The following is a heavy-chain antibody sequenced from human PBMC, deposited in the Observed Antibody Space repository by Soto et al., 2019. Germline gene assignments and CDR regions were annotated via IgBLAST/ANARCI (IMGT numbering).Heavy chain of an antibody. CDR1: GFSFRTFG. J-gene: IGHJ4*02. Sequence: PGGSLRLSCSASGFSFRTFGMHWVRQAPGKGLEWVAFISDDGSDKYYSDSVKGRFTVSRDNSENTLYLHMNSLRVEDTSVYYCGRVLFGYVDPIDSWGQGTRGTVS. D-gene: IGHD5-12*01. CDR2: ISDDGSDK. CDR3: GRVLFGYVDPIDS. V-gene: IGHV3-30-3*01.